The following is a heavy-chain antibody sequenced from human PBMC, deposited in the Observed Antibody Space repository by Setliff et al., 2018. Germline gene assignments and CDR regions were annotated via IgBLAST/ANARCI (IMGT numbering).Heavy chain of an antibody. D-gene: IGHD5-12*01. Sequence: ETLSLTCSVLGDSLSSGTQYWAWIRQPPGKGLEWIGNINYSGSTYYNPSLKSRVTMSVDASKNQVSLKVTSVTAEDTAVYYCAKVDIDYIMTRDNTWQYFFYMDVWGRGTTVTVSS. CDR2: INYSGST. V-gene: IGHV4-39*01. J-gene: IGHJ6*03. CDR1: GDSLSSGTQY. CDR3: AKVDIDYIMTRDNTWQYFFYMDV.